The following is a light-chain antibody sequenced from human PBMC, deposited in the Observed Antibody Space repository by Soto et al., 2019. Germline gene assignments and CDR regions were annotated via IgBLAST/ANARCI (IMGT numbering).Light chain of an antibody. CDR2: GAS. Sequence: ETVLTQSPGTVSLSPGESATLSCRASQSVNTNLAWYQQKPGQAPRLLIYGASNRATGIPARFSGSGSGTDFTLTISSLEPEDFAVYYCQQRDNWPPYTFVQGTRLEIK. CDR3: QQRDNWPPYT. J-gene: IGKJ2*01. CDR1: QSVNTN. V-gene: IGKV3-11*01.